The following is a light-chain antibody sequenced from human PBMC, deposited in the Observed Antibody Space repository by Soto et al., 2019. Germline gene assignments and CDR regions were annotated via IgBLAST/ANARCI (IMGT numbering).Light chain of an antibody. CDR3: QQYGSTPVT. V-gene: IGKV3-20*01. Sequence: DIVLTHSPGTLSLSPGERATLSCRSSQSVSSNYLAWYQQKPGQAPRLLIYGASSRATGIPDRFSGSGSGTDFILTISRLEPEDFAVYYCQQYGSTPVTFGQGTKVDIK. CDR1: QSVSSNY. CDR2: GAS. J-gene: IGKJ1*01.